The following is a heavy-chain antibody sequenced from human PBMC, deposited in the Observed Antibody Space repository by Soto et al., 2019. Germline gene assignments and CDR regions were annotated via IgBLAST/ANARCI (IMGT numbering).Heavy chain of an antibody. Sequence: TGGSLRLSCAASGFTFSSYGRHWVRQAPGKGLEWVAVIWYDGSNKYYADSVKGRFTISRDNSKNTLYLQMNSLRAEDTALYYCARVSLRYFDWSSLGDSFYYYGMDVWGQGTTVTVSS. V-gene: IGHV3-33*01. J-gene: IGHJ6*02. CDR1: GFTFSSYG. CDR3: ARVSLRYFDWSSLGDSFYYYGMDV. CDR2: IWYDGSNK. D-gene: IGHD3-9*01.